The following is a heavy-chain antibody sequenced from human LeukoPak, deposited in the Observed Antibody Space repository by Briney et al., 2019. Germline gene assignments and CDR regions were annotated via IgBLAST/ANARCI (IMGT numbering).Heavy chain of an antibody. D-gene: IGHD6-19*01. CDR2: IYYTGKI. CDR3: VRRDTGWNYFDY. V-gene: IGHV4-59*08. J-gene: IGHJ4*02. Sequence: SETLSLTCAVSGGSINSHYWGWIRQPPGKGLQWIGDIYYTGKINYHPSLKSRVTKTLDTSKDHLSLNLTSVLAAGTARYYCVRRDTGWNYFDYWGQGILVTVST. CDR1: GGSINSHY.